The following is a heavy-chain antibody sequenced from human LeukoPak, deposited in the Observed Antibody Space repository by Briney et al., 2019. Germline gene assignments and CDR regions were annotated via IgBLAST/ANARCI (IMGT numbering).Heavy chain of an antibody. CDR3: AREILSSDY. V-gene: IGHV3-7*01. Sequence: GGSLRLSCAASGFMFSNYWMSWVRQAPGKGPECVANINQDGSEKYYVDSVKGRFIISRDNAKNSLYLQMNGLRAEDTAVYYCAREILSSDYWGQGTLVTVSS. CDR2: INQDGSEK. D-gene: IGHD3-3*01. J-gene: IGHJ4*02. CDR1: GFMFSNYW.